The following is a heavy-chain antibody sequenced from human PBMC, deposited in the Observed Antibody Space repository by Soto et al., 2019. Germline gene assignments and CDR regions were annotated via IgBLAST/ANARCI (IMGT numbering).Heavy chain of an antibody. V-gene: IGHV4-34*01. CDR3: ARTRCSSTSCYWGYYGMDV. CDR2: INDSGST. D-gene: IGHD2-2*01. Sequence: SETLGLGCAFSGGSFSGYYWSWIRQPPGKGLDWIGEINDSGSTNYNPSLKSRVTISVDTSKNQFSLKLSSVTAADTAGYYCARTRCSSTSCYWGYYGMDVWGQGTTVTVSS. J-gene: IGHJ6*02. CDR1: GGSFSGYY.